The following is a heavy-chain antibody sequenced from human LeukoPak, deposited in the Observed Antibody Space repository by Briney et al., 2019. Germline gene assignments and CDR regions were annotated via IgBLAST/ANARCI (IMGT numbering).Heavy chain of an antibody. CDR3: AREALDEIVVVPAAIMGNWFDP. Sequence: EASVKVSCKASGGTFSSYAISWVRQAPGHGLEWMGGIIPIFGTANYAQKFQGRVTITADESTSTAYMELSSLRSEDTAVYYCAREALDEIVVVPAAIMGNWFDPWGQGTLVTVSS. D-gene: IGHD2-2*02. V-gene: IGHV1-69*01. J-gene: IGHJ5*02. CDR2: IIPIFGTA. CDR1: GGTFSSYA.